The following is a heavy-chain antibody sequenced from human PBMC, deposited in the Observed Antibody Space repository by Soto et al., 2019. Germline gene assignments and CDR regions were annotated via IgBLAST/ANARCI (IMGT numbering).Heavy chain of an antibody. CDR3: ARGQRGYSFADS. J-gene: IGHJ4*02. D-gene: IGHD5-18*01. Sequence: QVQLVQSGAEVKKPGASVKVSCKASGYIFTSYDINWVRQATGQRLEWMGWMNPNSGNAGSVQKFQGLVTMTRNTSLCIAYIELSNLRSEDKAVYYGARGQRGYSFADSWGQGTLVSVSS. V-gene: IGHV1-8*02. CDR1: GYIFTSYD. CDR2: MNPNSGNA.